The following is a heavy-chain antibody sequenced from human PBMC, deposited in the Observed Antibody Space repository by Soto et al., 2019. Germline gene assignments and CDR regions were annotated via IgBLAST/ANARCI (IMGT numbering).Heavy chain of an antibody. CDR2: ISAYNGDT. Sequence: QVQLVQSGAEVTKPGASVKVSCKASGYTLTSYGISWVRQAPVQGLEWMGWISAYNGDTNYAQSLQGRVTMTTDTSTTTAYMELRSLRSDDTAVYYCATTIGYSYYYYGMDVWGQGTTVTVSS. CDR1: GYTLTSYG. J-gene: IGHJ6*02. CDR3: ATTIGYSYYYYGMDV. V-gene: IGHV1-18*01. D-gene: IGHD5-12*01.